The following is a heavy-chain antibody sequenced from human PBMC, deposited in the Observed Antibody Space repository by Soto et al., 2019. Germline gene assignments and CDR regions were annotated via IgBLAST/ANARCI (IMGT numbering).Heavy chain of an antibody. Sequence: GGSLRLSCAASGFTFSSYGMHWVRQAPGKGLVWVAVILYDGNKKYYADSVKGRFTISRDNSKNTLYLQMDSLRGEDTAVYYCAKDEVLVEVVARDYYGLDVWGQGTTVTVSS. D-gene: IGHD2-15*01. V-gene: IGHV3-30*18. CDR2: ILYDGNKK. J-gene: IGHJ6*02. CDR1: GFTFSSYG. CDR3: AKDEVLVEVVARDYYGLDV.